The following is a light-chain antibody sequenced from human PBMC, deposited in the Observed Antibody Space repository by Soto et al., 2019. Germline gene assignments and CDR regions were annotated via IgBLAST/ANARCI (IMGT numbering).Light chain of an antibody. CDR1: QGISSY. CDR3: QQYNNWPFS. V-gene: IGKV1D-13*01. Sequence: AIKLTQSPSSLSASVGDRVTITCRASQGISSYLGWYQQKSGQSPRLLIYDVSTRATGVPARFRGTGSETDFTLTISGLQSEDSAVYFCQQYNNWPFSFGQGTRLAI. J-gene: IGKJ5*01. CDR2: DVS.